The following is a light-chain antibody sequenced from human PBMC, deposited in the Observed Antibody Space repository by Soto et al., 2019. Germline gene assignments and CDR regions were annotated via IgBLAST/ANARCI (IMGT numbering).Light chain of an antibody. V-gene: IGKV1-27*01. Sequence: DIQMTQSPSSLSASVGDRVTITCRASRDITDYLAWYQQKPGQVPKLLIYAASTLQSGVPSRFTASGSGTDFTLTITGLQPEDFATYYCQHYNSYSEAFGQGTKVELK. CDR3: QHYNSYSEA. CDR2: AAS. J-gene: IGKJ1*01. CDR1: RDITDY.